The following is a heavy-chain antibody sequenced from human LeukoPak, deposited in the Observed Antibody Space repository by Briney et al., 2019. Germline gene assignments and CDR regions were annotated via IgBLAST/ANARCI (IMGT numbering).Heavy chain of an antibody. Sequence: GGSLRLSCAASGFTLSDYYMSWIRQAPGKGLEWVSYISSSGSTIYYADSVKGRFTISRDNSKNTLNLQMNSLRAEDTAVYYCAKDNRDYYIDYWGQGTLVTVSS. CDR2: ISSSGSTI. V-gene: IGHV3-11*04. J-gene: IGHJ4*02. D-gene: IGHD3-10*01. CDR3: AKDNRDYYIDY. CDR1: GFTLSDYY.